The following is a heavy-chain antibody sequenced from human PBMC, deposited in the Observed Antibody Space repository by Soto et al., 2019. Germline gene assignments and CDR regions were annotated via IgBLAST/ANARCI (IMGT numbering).Heavy chain of an antibody. D-gene: IGHD6-19*01. V-gene: IGHV3-21*01. J-gene: IGHJ6*02. CDR3: ARDWGSGWHYGMDV. Sequence: TGGSLRLSCAASGFTFSSYSMNWVRQAPGKGLEWVSSISSSSYIYYADSAKGRFTISRDNAKNSLYLQMNSLRAEDTAVYYCARDWGSGWHYGMDVWGQGTTVTVSS. CDR2: ISSSSYI. CDR1: GFTFSSYS.